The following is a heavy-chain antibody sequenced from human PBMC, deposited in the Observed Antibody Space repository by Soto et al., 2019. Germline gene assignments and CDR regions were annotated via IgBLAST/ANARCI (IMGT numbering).Heavy chain of an antibody. CDR2: ISWDGGST. J-gene: IGHJ6*02. Sequence: GGSLRLSCAASGLTFDDYAMHWVRQAPGKGLEWVSLISWDGGSTYYADSVKGRFTISRDNSKNSLYLQMNSLRAEDTALYYCAKDIIGCSGGSCYSADYYYYGMEVWGQGTTVTV. V-gene: IGHV3-43D*04. CDR3: AKDIIGCSGGSCYSADYYYYGMEV. CDR1: GLTFDDYA. D-gene: IGHD2-15*01.